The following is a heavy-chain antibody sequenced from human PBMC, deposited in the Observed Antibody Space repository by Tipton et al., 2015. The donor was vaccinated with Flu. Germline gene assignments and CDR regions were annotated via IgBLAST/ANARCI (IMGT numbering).Heavy chain of an antibody. CDR2: IFYSGST. CDR3: ARDRVDSSGFIDY. Sequence: TLSLTCTVSGASISTYYWTWIRQPPGKGLEWIGYIFYSGSTNYNPSLQSRLTISLDTSKNQFSLTLSSVTAADTAVYYCARDRVDSSGFIDYWGQGTLVTVSS. CDR1: GASISTYY. D-gene: IGHD3-22*01. V-gene: IGHV4-59*01. J-gene: IGHJ4*02.